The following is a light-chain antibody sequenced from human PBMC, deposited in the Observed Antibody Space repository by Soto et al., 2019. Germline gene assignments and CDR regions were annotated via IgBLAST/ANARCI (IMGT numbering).Light chain of an antibody. V-gene: IGKV3-20*01. CDR3: HQYDSSPLT. CDR1: QSVSSSY. CDR2: GAS. Sequence: EIVLTQSPGTLSLSPGERATLSCRASQSVSSSYLAWYQQKPGQAPSLLIYGASSRATSIPDRFSGSGSGTDFPLTISRLEPEDSAVYYCHQYDSSPLTFGGGTKVEIK. J-gene: IGKJ4*01.